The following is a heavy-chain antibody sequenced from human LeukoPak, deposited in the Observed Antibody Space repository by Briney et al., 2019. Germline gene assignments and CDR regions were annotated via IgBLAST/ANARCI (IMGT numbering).Heavy chain of an antibody. CDR1: GYTFTSYG. Sequence: ASVKVSCKASGYTFTSYGLSWVRQAPGQGLEWMGLISAYNGNTNYAQKLQGRVTVTTDTSTSTAYMELRSLRSDDTAVYYCARGLGIAARAPCDYWGQGTLVTVSS. CDR3: ARGLGIAARAPCDY. D-gene: IGHD6-6*01. J-gene: IGHJ4*02. V-gene: IGHV1-18*01. CDR2: ISAYNGNT.